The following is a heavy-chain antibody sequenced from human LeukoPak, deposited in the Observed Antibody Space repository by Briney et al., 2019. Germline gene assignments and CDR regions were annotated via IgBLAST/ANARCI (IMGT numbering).Heavy chain of an antibody. CDR3: AREAGYDFWSGYYRQYYYYYMDV. J-gene: IGHJ6*03. CDR2: ISTSSSYI. D-gene: IGHD3-3*01. CDR1: GFSFSSYS. V-gene: IGHV3-21*01. Sequence: GGSLRLSCAASGFSFSSYSMNWVRQAPGKGLEWVSSISTSSSYIYYADSVKGRFTISRDNAKNSLYLQMNSLRAEDTAVYYCAREAGYDFWSGYYRQYYYYYMDVWGKGTTVTVSS.